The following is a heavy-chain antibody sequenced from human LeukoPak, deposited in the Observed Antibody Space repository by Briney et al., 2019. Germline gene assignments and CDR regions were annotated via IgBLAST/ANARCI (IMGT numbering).Heavy chain of an antibody. CDR2: IYYSGST. CDR1: GDSISSYY. Sequence: SETLSLTCTVSGDSISSYYWSWIRQPPRKGLEWIGHIYYSGSTSYNPSLKSRVSISVDTSKNQFSLNLSSVTAADTAVYYCARDYNPTNFWGQGTLVTVPS. CDR3: ARDYNPTNF. V-gene: IGHV4-59*01. D-gene: IGHD1-1*01. J-gene: IGHJ4*02.